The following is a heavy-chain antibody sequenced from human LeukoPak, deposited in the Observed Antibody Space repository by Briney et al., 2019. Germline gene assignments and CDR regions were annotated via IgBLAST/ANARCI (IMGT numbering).Heavy chain of an antibody. J-gene: IGHJ4*02. CDR1: GFTFNTYS. Sequence: GGSLRLSYAASGFTFNTYSMNWVRQAPGKGLEWVSSISGLSTYIYYPDSMKGRFTISRDNAKNSLFIQVSSLRAEDTAVYFCARSAGTGGPYYFDYWGQGSLVTVSS. CDR2: ISGLSTYI. CDR3: ARSAGTGGPYYFDY. V-gene: IGHV3-21*04. D-gene: IGHD3/OR15-3a*01.